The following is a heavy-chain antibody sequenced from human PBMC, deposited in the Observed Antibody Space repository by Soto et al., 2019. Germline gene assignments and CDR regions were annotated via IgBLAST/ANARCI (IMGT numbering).Heavy chain of an antibody. CDR2: INPTTGGT. CDR3: ARGYCSSNGCSDYFDY. V-gene: IGHV1-2*02. CDR1: GYPFSGRY. J-gene: IGHJ4*02. D-gene: IGHD2-2*01. Sequence: ASVKVSCKASGYPFSGRYLHWVRQAPGQGLEWMALINPTTGGTKYAQKFQGRVTMTWDTSISTAYMEMNNLKSDDTAIYYCARGYCSSNGCSDYFDYWGQGTMVTFSS.